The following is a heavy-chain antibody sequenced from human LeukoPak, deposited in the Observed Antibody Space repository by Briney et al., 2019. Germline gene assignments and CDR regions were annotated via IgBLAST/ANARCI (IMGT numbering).Heavy chain of an antibody. CDR2: IKQDGSEK. V-gene: IGHV3-7*01. D-gene: IGHD3-9*01. CDR1: GFTFSSYW. Sequence: GGSLRLSCAASGFTFSSYWMSWVRQAPGKGLEWVANIKQDGSEKYYVDSVKGRFTISRDNVKNSLYLQMNSLRAEDTAVYYCVRDWDHFDFDSWGLGTLVTVSS. J-gene: IGHJ5*01. CDR3: VRDWDHFDFDS.